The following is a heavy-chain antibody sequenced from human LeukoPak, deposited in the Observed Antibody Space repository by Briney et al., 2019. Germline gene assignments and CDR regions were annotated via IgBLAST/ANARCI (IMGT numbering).Heavy chain of an antibody. D-gene: IGHD2-21*02. CDR1: GGSISSGDYY. J-gene: IGHJ3*02. Sequence: PSQTLSLTCTVSGGSISSGDYYWSWIRQPPGKGLEWIGYIYYSGSTYYNPSLKSRVTISVDTSKNQFSLKLSSVTAADTAVYYCAKGYGHCGGDCYDAFDIWGQGTMVTVSS. CDR2: IYYSGST. CDR3: AKGYGHCGGDCYDAFDI. V-gene: IGHV4-30-4*08.